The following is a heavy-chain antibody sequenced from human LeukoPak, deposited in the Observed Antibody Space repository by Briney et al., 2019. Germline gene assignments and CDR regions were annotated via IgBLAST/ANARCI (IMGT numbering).Heavy chain of an antibody. CDR3: AKEEVPNDY. CDR2: LIDSGTST. J-gene: IGHJ4*02. D-gene: IGHD2-2*01. Sequence: GGSLRLSCAASGFTFSTYAMSWVRQAPGKGLEWLSALIDSGTSTFYADSVKGRFTISRDNSRNTLYLQMDSLRAEDTAVYYCAKEEVPNDYWGQGTLVTVSS. V-gene: IGHV3-23*01. CDR1: GFTFSTYA.